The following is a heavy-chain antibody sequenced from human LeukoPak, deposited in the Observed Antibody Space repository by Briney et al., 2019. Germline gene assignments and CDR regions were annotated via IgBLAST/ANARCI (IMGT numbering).Heavy chain of an antibody. D-gene: IGHD5-12*01. Sequence: ASVTVSCTASGYTFTIYDINWVRQATGQGLEWMGWMNPNSGNTGYAQKFQGRVTMTRNTSISTAYMELSSLRSEDTAVYYCARSPSGYPTDYWGQGTLVTVSS. CDR2: MNPNSGNT. CDR3: ARSPSGYPTDY. CDR1: GYTFTIYD. J-gene: IGHJ4*02. V-gene: IGHV1-8*01.